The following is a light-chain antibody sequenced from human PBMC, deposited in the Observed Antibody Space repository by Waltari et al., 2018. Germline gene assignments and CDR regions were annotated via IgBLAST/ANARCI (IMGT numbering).Light chain of an antibody. V-gene: IGKV3-20*01. CDR1: QTVSSNS. CDR3: QQYGRSPLA. Sequence: DNVLTQSPGTVSSFPGERATLSCRASQTVSSNSLAWYQQKPGQAPRLLIYGASSRATGIPDRFSASGSGTDFTLTINRLEPEDLAVYYCQQYGRSPLAFGGGTKVEIK. J-gene: IGKJ4*01. CDR2: GAS.